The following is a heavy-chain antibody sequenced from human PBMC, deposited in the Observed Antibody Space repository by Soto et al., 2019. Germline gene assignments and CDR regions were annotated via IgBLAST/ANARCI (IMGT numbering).Heavy chain of an antibody. D-gene: IGHD2-15*01. Sequence: EVQLVESGGGLVQPGGSLRLSCAASGFTFSSYWMSWVRQAPGKGLEWVTNIKQDGSEKYYVDSVKGRFTISRDNAKNSLYLQMNSLRAEDTAVYYCARDRPAAGRHGHMDVWGKGTTVTVSS. V-gene: IGHV3-7*01. J-gene: IGHJ6*03. CDR2: IKQDGSEK. CDR3: ARDRPAAGRHGHMDV. CDR1: GFTFSSYW.